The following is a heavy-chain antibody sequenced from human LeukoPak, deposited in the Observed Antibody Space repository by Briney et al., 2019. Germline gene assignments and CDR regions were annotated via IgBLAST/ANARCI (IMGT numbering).Heavy chain of an antibody. Sequence: PGGSLRLSCAASGFTFSSYWMSWVRQAPGKGLEWVANIKQDGSEKYYVDSVKGRFTISRDDAKNSLYLQMNSLRAEDTAVYYCARGFRWYVDYYGMDVWGQGTTVTVSS. J-gene: IGHJ6*02. CDR3: ARGFRWYVDYYGMDV. CDR1: GFTFSSYW. V-gene: IGHV3-7*01. CDR2: IKQDGSEK. D-gene: IGHD6-13*01.